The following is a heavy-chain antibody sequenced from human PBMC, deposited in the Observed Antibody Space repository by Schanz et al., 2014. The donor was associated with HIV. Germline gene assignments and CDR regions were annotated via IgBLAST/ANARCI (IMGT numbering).Heavy chain of an antibody. V-gene: IGHV3-23*01. CDR3: AKDNGWPLASYYGMDV. J-gene: IGHJ6*02. Sequence: EVRLLESGGGLVQPGGSLRLSCAAFGFTFSSDAMSWVRQAPGKGLEWVSSISRTGGSTYYADSVKGRFTISRDNAKNSLYLQMNSLRAEDTALYYCAKDNGWPLASYYGMDVWGQGTTVTVSS. CDR1: GFTFSSDA. CDR2: ISRTGGST. D-gene: IGHD6-19*01.